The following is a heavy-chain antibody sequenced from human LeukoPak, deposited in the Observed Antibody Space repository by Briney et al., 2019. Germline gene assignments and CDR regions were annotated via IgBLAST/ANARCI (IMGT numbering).Heavy chain of an antibody. CDR1: GFAVSSNY. J-gene: IGHJ5*02. Sequence: AGGSLRLSCAASGFAVSSNYMSWVRQAPGKGREWVSVIYSGGSTYYADSVKGRFTISRDTSKNTLYLQINSLRVEDTAVYYCIIFGDSNHWGQGTLVTVSS. V-gene: IGHV3-53*01. D-gene: IGHD4-17*01. CDR2: IYSGGST. CDR3: IIFGDSNH.